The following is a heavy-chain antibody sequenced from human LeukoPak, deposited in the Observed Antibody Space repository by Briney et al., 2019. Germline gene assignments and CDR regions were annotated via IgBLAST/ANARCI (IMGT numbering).Heavy chain of an antibody. J-gene: IGHJ4*02. Sequence: ASVKVSCKASGYTFTSYAMNWVRQAPGQGLEWMGWINTNTGNPTYAQGFTGRFVFSLGTSVSTAYLQISSLKAEDTAVYYCARVYCSGGSCYFDYWGQGTLVTVSS. CDR3: ARVYCSGGSCYFDY. D-gene: IGHD2-15*01. V-gene: IGHV7-4-1*02. CDR1: GYTFTSYA. CDR2: INTNTGNP.